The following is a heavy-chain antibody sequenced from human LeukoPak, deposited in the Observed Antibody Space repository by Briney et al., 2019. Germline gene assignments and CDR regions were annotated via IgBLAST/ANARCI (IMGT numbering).Heavy chain of an antibody. CDR1: GGSFSGYY. Sequence: KPSETLSLTCAVYGGSFSGYYWSWIRQPPGKGLEWIGEINHSGSTNYNPSLKSRVTISVDTSKNQFSLKLSSVTAADTAVYYCVANTVTTFCYFDYWGQGTLVTVSS. D-gene: IGHD4-17*01. CDR2: INHSGST. J-gene: IGHJ4*02. V-gene: IGHV4-34*01. CDR3: VANTVTTFCYFDY.